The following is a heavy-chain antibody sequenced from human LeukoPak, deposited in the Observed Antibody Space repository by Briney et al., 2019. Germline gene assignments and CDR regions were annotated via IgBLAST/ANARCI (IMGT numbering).Heavy chain of an antibody. Sequence: GASVKVCCKASGGTFSSYVISWVRQAPGQGLEWMGGIIPIFGTANYAQKFQGRVTIIADESTSTAYMELSSLRSEDTAVYYCARGGVRYQLPGFDYWGQGTLVTVSS. CDR3: ARGGVRYQLPGFDY. CDR2: IIPIFGTA. D-gene: IGHD2-2*01. CDR1: GGTFSSYV. V-gene: IGHV1-69*13. J-gene: IGHJ4*02.